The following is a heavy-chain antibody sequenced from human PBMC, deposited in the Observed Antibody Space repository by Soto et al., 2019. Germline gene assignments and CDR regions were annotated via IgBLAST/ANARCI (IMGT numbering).Heavy chain of an antibody. D-gene: IGHD5-18*01. CDR1: GGSISSGGYY. CDR3: TRLSGYTYDDFDY. Sequence: SETLSLTCTVSGGSISSGGYYWGWIRQPPGKGLEWIGSIYYSGSTYYNPSLKSRVTISVDTSKNQFSLKLSSVTAADTAVYYCTRLSGYTYDDFDYWGQGTLVTVSS. J-gene: IGHJ4*02. CDR2: IYYSGST. V-gene: IGHV4-39*01.